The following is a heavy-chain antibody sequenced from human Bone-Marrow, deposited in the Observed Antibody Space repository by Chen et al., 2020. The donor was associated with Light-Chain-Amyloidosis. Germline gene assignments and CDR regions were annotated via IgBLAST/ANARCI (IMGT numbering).Heavy chain of an antibody. CDR2: IYYSGST. V-gene: IGHV4-39*07. J-gene: IGHJ3*02. D-gene: IGHD6-13*01. CDR1: GGSISSSSYY. Sequence: QLQLQESGPGLVKPSETLSLTCTVPGGSISSSSYYWGWIRQPPGKGLEWIGSIYYSGSTYYNPSLKSRVTISVDTSKNQFSLKLSSVTAADTAVYYCARQTGIAAAGTPPHAFDIWGQGTMVTVSS. CDR3: ARQTGIAAAGTPPHAFDI.